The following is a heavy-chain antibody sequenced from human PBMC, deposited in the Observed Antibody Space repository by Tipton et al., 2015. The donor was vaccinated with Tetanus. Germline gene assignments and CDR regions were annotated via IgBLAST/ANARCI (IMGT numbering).Heavy chain of an antibody. CDR3: ARGVPYSTTMGSDWFDP. CDR2: MYFSGST. CDR1: GGSISGHY. D-gene: IGHD2-2*01. J-gene: IGHJ5*02. Sequence: TLSLTCNISGGSISGHYWNWIRQPAGKGLEWIGRMYFSGSTRFNPSLKSRVTMSADPSKNQVSLRLTSVTAADTALYYCARGVPYSTTMGSDWFDPWGQGTLVTVSS. V-gene: IGHV4-4*07.